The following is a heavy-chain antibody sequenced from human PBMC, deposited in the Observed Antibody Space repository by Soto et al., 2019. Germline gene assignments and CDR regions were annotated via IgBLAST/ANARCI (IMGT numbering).Heavy chain of an antibody. CDR1: GDSFTAYW. CDR2: SYPGDSRT. D-gene: IGHD3-10*01. V-gene: IGHV5-51*01. J-gene: IGHJ5*02. CDR3: AARKFSSPESSP. Sequence: GHSLKISSNTSGDSFTAYWIGWVRQLPGKGLGWMGVSYPGDSRTRYRPPFQGQVTVSVEKSIRTAYLQWNSLKASDTAMKESAARKFSSPESSPRGQGNQGTVTS.